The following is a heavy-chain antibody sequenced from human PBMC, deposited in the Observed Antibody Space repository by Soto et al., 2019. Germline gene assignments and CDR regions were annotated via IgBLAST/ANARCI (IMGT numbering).Heavy chain of an antibody. Sequence: EVQLVESGGGLVKPGGSLRLSCAASGFTFSNAWMNWVRQAPGKGLEWVGRIKSKTDGGTTDDAAPVKGRFTISRYDSNNTLYLQMNSLKTEDTAVYYCTRELEDGSGGAYYYCGMDVWGQGTTVTVSS. V-gene: IGHV3-15*07. D-gene: IGHD3-10*01. CDR1: GFTFSNAW. CDR3: TRELEDGSGGAYYYCGMDV. J-gene: IGHJ6*02. CDR2: IKSKTDGGTT.